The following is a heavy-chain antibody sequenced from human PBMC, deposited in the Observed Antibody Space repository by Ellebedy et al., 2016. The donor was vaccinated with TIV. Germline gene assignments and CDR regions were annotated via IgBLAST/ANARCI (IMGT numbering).Heavy chain of an antibody. J-gene: IGHJ1*01. CDR2: ISSSSSYT. D-gene: IGHD3-22*01. Sequence: GESLKISCAASGFTFSDYYMSWIRQAPGKGLEWVSYISSSSSYTNYADSVKGRFTISRDNAKNSLYLQMNSLRAEDTAVYYCARNYYDAEYFQHWGQGTLVTVSS. V-gene: IGHV3-11*06. CDR3: ARNYYDAEYFQH. CDR1: GFTFSDYY.